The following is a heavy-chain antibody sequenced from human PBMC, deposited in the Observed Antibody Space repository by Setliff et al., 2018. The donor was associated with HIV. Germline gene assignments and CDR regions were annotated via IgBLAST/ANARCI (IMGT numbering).Heavy chain of an antibody. J-gene: IGHJ5*02. V-gene: IGHV4-34*01. Sequence: PSETLSLTCAVYGGSFSGYYWSWIRQPPGKGLEWIGEINHSGSTNYNPSLKSRVTILVDTSKNQFSLKLSSVTAADTAVYYCARVSRLHPFDPWGQGVLVTVSS. CDR3: ARVSRLHPFDP. CDR2: INHSGST. CDR1: GGSFSGYY. D-gene: IGHD2-15*01.